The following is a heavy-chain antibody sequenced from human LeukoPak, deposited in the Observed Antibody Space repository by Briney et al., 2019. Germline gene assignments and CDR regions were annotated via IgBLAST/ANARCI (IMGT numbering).Heavy chain of an antibody. J-gene: IGHJ4*02. D-gene: IGHD3-16*01. CDR2: TDYRSKWYI. CDR1: GDSFSRNSVT. CDR3: ARFASGSHADY. V-gene: IGHV6-1*01. Sequence: SQTLSLTCAISGDSFSRNSVTWNWIRQSPSRGLEWLARTDYRSKWYIDYAASVKSRISVIPDTSKNQLSLHLNSVTPEDSAVYYCARFASGSHADYWGQGILVTVSS.